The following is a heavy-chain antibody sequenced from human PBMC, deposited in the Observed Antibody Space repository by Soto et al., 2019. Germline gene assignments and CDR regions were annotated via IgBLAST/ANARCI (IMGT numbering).Heavy chain of an antibody. Sequence: QITLKESGPTLVKPTQTLTLTCTLSGFSLRSSGVGVGWIRQPPGEALEWLALINWADDKHYSPSLESRLTITKDTSGHQVVLTVANMDPVDTATYYCVHSGGGDCFDYWGQGILVTVSS. CDR1: GFSLRSSGVG. J-gene: IGHJ4*02. V-gene: IGHV2-5*02. CDR2: INWADDK. CDR3: VHSGGGDCFDY. D-gene: IGHD2-21*01.